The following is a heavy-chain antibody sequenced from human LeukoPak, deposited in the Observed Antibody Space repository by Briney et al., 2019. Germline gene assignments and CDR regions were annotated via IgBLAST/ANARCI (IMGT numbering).Heavy chain of an antibody. J-gene: IGHJ6*02. CDR1: GFTFSSYS. Sequence: GGSLRLSCAASGFTFSSYSMNWVRQAPGKGLEWVSSISSSSSYIYYADSVKGRFTISRDNAKNSLYLQRNSLRAEDTAVYYCARHQTRECCSSTSCYRGHGGYYYYGMDVWGQGTTVTVSS. D-gene: IGHD2-2*01. CDR2: ISSSSSYI. CDR3: ARHQTRECCSSTSCYRGHGGYYYYGMDV. V-gene: IGHV3-21*01.